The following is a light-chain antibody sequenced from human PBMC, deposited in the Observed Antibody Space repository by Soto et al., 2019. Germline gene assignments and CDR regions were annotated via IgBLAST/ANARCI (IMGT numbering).Light chain of an antibody. CDR2: LSF. CDR1: QCILPGNVYDY. Sequence: IVMTQSPLSLSVTPGQPASTSCRFSQCILPGNVYDYLYWYLQKPWQSAQLLIYLSFNRASGVPDRFSGSGSGADFTLNISRVEAEDVGVYYCMQARQTLTFGGGTMVEI. J-gene: IGKJ4*01. CDR3: MQARQTLT. V-gene: IGKV2-28*01.